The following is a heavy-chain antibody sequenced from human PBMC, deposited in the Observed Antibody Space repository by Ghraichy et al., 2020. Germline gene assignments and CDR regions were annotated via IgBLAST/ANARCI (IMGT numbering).Heavy chain of an antibody. Sequence: GALNISCAASGFTFSSYAMSWVRQAPGKGLEWVSAISGSGGSTYYADSVKGRFTISRDNSKNTLYLQMNSLRAEDTAVYYCATDLTYYYDSSGYYRVGSFDYWGQGTLVTVSS. V-gene: IGHV3-23*01. J-gene: IGHJ4*02. CDR3: ATDLTYYYDSSGYYRVGSFDY. CDR2: ISGSGGST. CDR1: GFTFSSYA. D-gene: IGHD3-22*01.